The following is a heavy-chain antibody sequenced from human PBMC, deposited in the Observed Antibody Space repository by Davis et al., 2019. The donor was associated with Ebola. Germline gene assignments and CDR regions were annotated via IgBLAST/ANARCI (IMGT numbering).Heavy chain of an antibody. J-gene: IGHJ4*02. V-gene: IGHV4-34*01. CDR1: GGSFSGYY. Sequence: SETLSLTCAVYGGSFSGYYWSWIRQPPGKGLEWIGYIYHSGSTYYNPSLKSRVTISVDRSKNQFSLKLSSVTAADTAVYYCARGRRYSSGWYYGVLRYWGQGTLVTVSS. CDR2: IYHSGST. D-gene: IGHD6-19*01. CDR3: ARGRRYSSGWYYGVLRY.